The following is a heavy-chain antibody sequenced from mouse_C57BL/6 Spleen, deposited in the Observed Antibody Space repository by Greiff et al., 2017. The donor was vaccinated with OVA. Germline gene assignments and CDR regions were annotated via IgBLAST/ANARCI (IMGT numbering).Heavy chain of an antibody. CDR2: ISYDGSN. CDR3: ARDGSSPWFAY. D-gene: IGHD1-1*01. V-gene: IGHV3-6*01. J-gene: IGHJ3*01. Sequence: EVKLMESGPGLVKPSQSLSLTCSVTGYSITSGYYWNWIRQFPGNKLEWMGYISYDGSNNYNPSLKNRISITRDTSKNQFFLKLNSVTTEDTATYYCARDGSSPWFAYWGQGTLVTVSA. CDR1: GYSITSGYY.